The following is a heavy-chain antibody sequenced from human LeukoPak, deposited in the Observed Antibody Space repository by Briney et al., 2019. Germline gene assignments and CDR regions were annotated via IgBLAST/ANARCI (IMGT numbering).Heavy chain of an antibody. V-gene: IGHV4-59*01. D-gene: IGHD4-17*01. CDR1: GGSISSYY. J-gene: IGHJ6*03. Sequence: SETLSLTCTVSGGSISSYYWSWIRQPPGKGLEWIGYIYYSGSTNYNPSLKSRVTISVDTSKNQYSLKPSSVTAADTAVYYCARVPTGPQGYYYYMDVWGKGTTVTVSS. CDR3: ARVPTGPQGYYYYMDV. CDR2: IYYSGST.